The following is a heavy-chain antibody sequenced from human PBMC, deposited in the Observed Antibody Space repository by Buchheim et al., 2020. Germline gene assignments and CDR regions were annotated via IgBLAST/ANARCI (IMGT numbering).Heavy chain of an antibody. Sequence: QVQLVQSGAEVKKPGASVKVSCKASGYTFTSYDINWVRQATGQGLEWMGWMNPNSGNTGYAQKFQGRVTMTRNTSISTAYMELSSLRSEDTAGYYCARGGGSDYSNYWGFGYYYGMDVWGQGTT. CDR3: ARGGGSDYSNYWGFGYYYGMDV. D-gene: IGHD4-11*01. CDR2: MNPNSGNT. CDR1: GYTFTSYD. V-gene: IGHV1-8*01. J-gene: IGHJ6*02.